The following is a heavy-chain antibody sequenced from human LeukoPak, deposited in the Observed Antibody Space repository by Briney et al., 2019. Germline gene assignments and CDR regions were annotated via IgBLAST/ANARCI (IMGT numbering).Heavy chain of an antibody. CDR1: GGSISSGGYY. J-gene: IGHJ3*02. V-gene: IGHV4-31*03. Sequence: PSQTLSLTCTVSGGSISSGGYYWSWIRQHPGKGLEWIGEINHSGSTNYNPSLKSRVTISVDTSKNQFSLKLSSVTAADTAVYYCARGPWDCGGWYRPRVGAFDIWGQGTMVTVSS. D-gene: IGHD6-19*01. CDR3: ARGPWDCGGWYRPRVGAFDI. CDR2: INHSGST.